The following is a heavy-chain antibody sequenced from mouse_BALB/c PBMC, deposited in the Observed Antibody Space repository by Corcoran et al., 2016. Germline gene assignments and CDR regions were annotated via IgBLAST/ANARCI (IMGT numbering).Heavy chain of an antibody. J-gene: IGHJ2*01. V-gene: IGHV1-26*01. D-gene: IGHD2-3*01. CDR1: GYSFTGYY. CDR2: INPYNGAT. Sequence: EVQLQQSGPELVKPGASVKISCKASGYSFTGYYMHWVKQSHVKSLEWIGRINPYNGATSYNQNFKDKASLTVDKSSNTAYMELHSLTSEDSAVYYCARYYDGYYDYFDYWGQGTTLTVSS. CDR3: ARYYDGYYDYFDY.